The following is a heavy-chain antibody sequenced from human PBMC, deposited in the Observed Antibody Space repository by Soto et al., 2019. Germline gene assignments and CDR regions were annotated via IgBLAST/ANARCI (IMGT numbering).Heavy chain of an antibody. CDR2: MNPNDGNT. V-gene: IGHV1-8*01. D-gene: IGHD3-3*01. J-gene: IGHJ4*02. CDR1: GYTFSNYE. CDR3: ARGPRESGEWLLFEY. Sequence: ASVKISCKASGYTFSNYEINWVRQASGQGLEWMGRMNPNDGNTGYAQNFQGRVSMTRNTSINTAYMELSSLRSDDTAVYYCARGPRESGEWLLFEYRGQGALVTVSS.